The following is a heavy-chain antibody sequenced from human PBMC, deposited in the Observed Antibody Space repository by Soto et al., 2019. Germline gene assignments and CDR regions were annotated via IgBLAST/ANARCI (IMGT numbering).Heavy chain of an antibody. V-gene: IGHV3-11*05. J-gene: IGHJ5*01. CDR1: GSTFSDYY. D-gene: IGHD2-2*02. Sequence: QVQLMESGGGLVKPGGSLRLSCAASGSTFSDYYMSWIRQAPGKGLEWISVISTSSSYTKYTDSVKGRFTINRDNAKNSLYLQMNNLRAEDTAVYYCARGGCTYTYDSWGQGTLVTVSS. CDR3: ARGGCTYTYDS. CDR2: ISTSSSYT.